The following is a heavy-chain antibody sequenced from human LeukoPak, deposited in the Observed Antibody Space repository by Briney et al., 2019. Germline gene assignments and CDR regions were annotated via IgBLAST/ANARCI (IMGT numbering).Heavy chain of an antibody. D-gene: IGHD5-18*01. J-gene: IGHJ4*02. V-gene: IGHV4-34*01. CDR2: INHSGST. CDR1: GGSFSGYY. Sequence: SETLSLTCAVYGGSFSGYYWSWIRQPPGKGLEWIGEINHSGSTNYNPSLKSRVTISVDTSKYQFSLKLSSVTAADTAVYYCARVGVLDTAMPIYYFDYWGQGTLVTVSS. CDR3: ARVGVLDTAMPIYYFDY.